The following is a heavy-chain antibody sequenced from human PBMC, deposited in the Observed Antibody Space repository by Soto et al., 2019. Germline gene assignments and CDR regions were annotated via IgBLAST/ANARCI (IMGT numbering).Heavy chain of an antibody. V-gene: IGHV1-69*13. Sequence: GASVKVSCKASGGTFSSYAISWVRQAPGQGLEWMGGIIPIFGTANYAQKFQGRVTITADESTSTAYMELSSLRSEDTAVYYCAKVPPDEILTGPDYYFDYWGQGTLVTVSS. CDR1: GGTFSSYA. CDR2: IIPIFGTA. CDR3: AKVPPDEILTGPDYYFDY. J-gene: IGHJ4*02. D-gene: IGHD3-9*01.